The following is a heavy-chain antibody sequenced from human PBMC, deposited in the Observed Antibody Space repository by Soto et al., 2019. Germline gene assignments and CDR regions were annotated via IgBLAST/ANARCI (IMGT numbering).Heavy chain of an antibody. CDR1: GFTFSSYA. J-gene: IGHJ4*02. Sequence: QVQLVESGGGVVQPGRSLRLSCAASGFTFSSYAMHWVRQAPGKGLEWVAVISYDGSNKYYADSVKGRFTISRDNSKNTLYLQMNSLRAEDTAVYYCERDTVEKVTKQLWLIDWGQGTLVTVSS. V-gene: IGHV3-30-3*01. D-gene: IGHD5-18*01. CDR3: ERDTVEKVTKQLWLID. CDR2: ISYDGSNK.